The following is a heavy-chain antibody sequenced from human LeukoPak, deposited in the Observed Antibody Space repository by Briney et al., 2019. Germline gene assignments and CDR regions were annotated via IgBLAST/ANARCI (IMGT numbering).Heavy chain of an antibody. J-gene: IGHJ4*02. V-gene: IGHV4-39*01. CDR2: IYYSGST. D-gene: IGHD3-10*01. CDR3: ARVPRNYMVPFDY. Sequence: DPSETLSLTCTVSGGSISSSSYYWGWIRQPPGKGLEWIGSIYYSGSTYYNPSLKSRVTISVDTSKNQFSLKLSSVTAADTAVYYCARVPRNYMVPFDYWGQGTLVTVSS. CDR1: GGSISSSSYY.